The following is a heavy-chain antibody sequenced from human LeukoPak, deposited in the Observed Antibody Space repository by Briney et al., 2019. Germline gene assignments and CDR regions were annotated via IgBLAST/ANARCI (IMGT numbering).Heavy chain of an antibody. V-gene: IGHV3-21*01. CDR3: AREPQTRYYDPKGRFDY. CDR1: GFTFSSYS. J-gene: IGHJ4*02. Sequence: PGGSLRLSCAASGFTFSSYSMNWVRQAPGKGLEWVSSISSSSNYISSSSTYIFYADPVKGRFTISRDNAKNSLYLQMNSLRAEDTAVYFCAREPQTRYYDPKGRFDYWGQGTLVTVSS. CDR2: ISSSSNYISSSSTYI. D-gene: IGHD3-22*01.